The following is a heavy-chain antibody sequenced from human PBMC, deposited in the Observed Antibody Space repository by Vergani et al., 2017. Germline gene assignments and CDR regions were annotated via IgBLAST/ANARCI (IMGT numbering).Heavy chain of an antibody. CDR2: LNPTTGHT. CDR1: GYIFKNYY. V-gene: IGHV1-46*02. CDR3: ARAIGYGAGAPCRAYYFDH. D-gene: IGHD2-21*01. J-gene: IGHJ5*02. Sequence: VQLVQSGAEVRKPGASVTVSCTASGYIFKNYYIHWLRQAPGQAFEWMGILNPTTGHTTSAQKFMGRVDMTRDPSTDTSTRTVQMTLSSLRSEDTAVXYCARAIGYGAGAPCRAYYFDHWGQGTRVTVSS.